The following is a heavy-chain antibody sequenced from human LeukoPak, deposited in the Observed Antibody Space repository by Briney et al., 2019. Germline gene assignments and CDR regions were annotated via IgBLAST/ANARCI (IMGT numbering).Heavy chain of an antibody. CDR1: GGTLSSYA. J-gene: IGHJ4*02. CDR2: IIPIFGTA. V-gene: IGHV1-69*01. D-gene: IGHD1-26*01. Sequence: ASVKVSCKASGGTLSSYAISWVRQAPGQGLEWMGGIIPIFGTANYAQKFQGRVTITADESTSTAYMELSSLRSEDTAVYYCATYSGNLLLFDYWGQGTLVTVSS. CDR3: ATYSGNLLLFDY.